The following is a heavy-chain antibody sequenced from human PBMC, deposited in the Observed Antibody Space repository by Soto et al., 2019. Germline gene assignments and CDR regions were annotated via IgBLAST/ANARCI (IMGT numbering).Heavy chain of an antibody. CDR1: GGSFSGYY. CDR2: INHSGST. V-gene: IGHV4-34*01. J-gene: IGHJ5*02. D-gene: IGHD3-9*01. Sequence: SETLSLTCAVYGGSFSGYYWSWIRQPPGKGLEWIGEINHSGSTNYNPSLKSRVTISVDTSKNQFSLKLSFVTAADTAVYYCARGALGRYFDWLSHGNWFDPWGQGTLVTVSS. CDR3: ARGALGRYFDWLSHGNWFDP.